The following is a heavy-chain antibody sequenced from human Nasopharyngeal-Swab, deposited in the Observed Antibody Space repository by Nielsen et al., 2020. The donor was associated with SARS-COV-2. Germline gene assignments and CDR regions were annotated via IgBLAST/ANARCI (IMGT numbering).Heavy chain of an antibody. D-gene: IGHD6-19*01. Sequence: GGSLRLSCAASGFSFNSFAMSWVRQAPGKGLEWVSGISGGGDSTHYADSVKGRFTISRDNSKNSLYLQMNSLRAEDTAVYYCARSEYSSAFDYWGQGTLVTVSS. CDR2: ISGGGDST. J-gene: IGHJ4*02. V-gene: IGHV3-23*01. CDR3: ARSEYSSAFDY. CDR1: GFSFNSFA.